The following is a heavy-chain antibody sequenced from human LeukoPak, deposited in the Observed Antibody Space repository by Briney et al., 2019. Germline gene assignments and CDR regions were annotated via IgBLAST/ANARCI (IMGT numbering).Heavy chain of an antibody. J-gene: IGHJ4*02. CDR2: ISSSSSTI. V-gene: IGHV3-48*01. CDR1: GFTFSSYS. Sequence: GGSLRLSCAASGFTFSSYSMNWVRQAPGKGLEWVSYISSSSSTIYYADSVKGRFTISRDNAKNSLYLQMNSLRAEDTAVYYCARCPYSFGFAPPDYWGQGTLVTVSS. D-gene: IGHD5-18*01. CDR3: ARCPYSFGFAPPDY.